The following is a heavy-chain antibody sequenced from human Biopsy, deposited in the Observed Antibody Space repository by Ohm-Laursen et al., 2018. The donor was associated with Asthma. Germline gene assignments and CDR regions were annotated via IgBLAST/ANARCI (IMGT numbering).Heavy chain of an antibody. J-gene: IGHJ5*02. Sequence: SQTLSLTWPVSGGSISSGDYYWSWIRQPPGKGLEWIGYIYYSGSTYYNPSLKSRVTISVDTSKNQFSMKLSSVTAADTVVYYCARDLSFYDSSGYYRRWFDPWGQGTLVTVSS. CDR2: IYYSGST. D-gene: IGHD3-22*01. V-gene: IGHV4-30-4*01. CDR3: ARDLSFYDSSGYYRRWFDP. CDR1: GGSISSGDYY.